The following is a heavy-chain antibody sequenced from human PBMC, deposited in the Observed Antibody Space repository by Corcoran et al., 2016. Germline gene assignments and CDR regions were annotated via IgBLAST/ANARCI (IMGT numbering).Heavy chain of an antibody. J-gene: IGHJ4*02. D-gene: IGHD3-22*01. CDR3: ARILSTTDDTYYDSSGYYSGFDY. CDR1: GFSLSNARMG. Sequence: QVTLKESGPVLVKPTETLTLTCTVSGFSLSNARMGVSWIRQPPGKALEWLAHIFSNDEKSYSTSLKSRLTISKDTAKSQVVLTMTNMDPVDTATYYFARILSTTDDTYYDSSGYYSGFDYWGQGTLVTVSS. CDR2: IFSNDEK. V-gene: IGHV2-26*01.